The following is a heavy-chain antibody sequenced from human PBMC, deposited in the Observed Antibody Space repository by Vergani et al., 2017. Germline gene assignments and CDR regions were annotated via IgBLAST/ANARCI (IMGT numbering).Heavy chain of an antibody. CDR2: ISASGGST. CDR1: GFTFNHYA. V-gene: IGHV3-23*01. Sequence: EVQLLESGGDLVQPGGSLRLSCAASGFTFNHYAMNWVRQAPGQGLEWFSGISASGGSTYYAGSVKGRFTLSRDSSKNTLYLQMNSLCAGDPAVYYFAKANPRNSGYDYLYYYHAMDVWCQGTTVTVSS. J-gene: IGHJ6*02. D-gene: IGHD5-12*01. CDR3: AKANPRNSGYDYLYYYHAMDV.